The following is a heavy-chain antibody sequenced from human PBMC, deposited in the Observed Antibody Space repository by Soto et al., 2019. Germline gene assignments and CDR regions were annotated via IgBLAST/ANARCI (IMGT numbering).Heavy chain of an antibody. V-gene: IGHV4-61*08. J-gene: IGHJ4*02. CDR2: IYYSGST. D-gene: IGHD2-2*01. CDR1: GGSISSGGHY. Sequence: SETLSLTCTVSGGSISSGGHYWSWIRQQPGKGLEWIGYIYYSGSTNYNPSLKSRVTISVDTSKNQFSLKLSSVTAADTAVYYCARDSSRYCSSTSCPGIDYWGQGTLVTVSS. CDR3: ARDSSRYCSSTSCPGIDY.